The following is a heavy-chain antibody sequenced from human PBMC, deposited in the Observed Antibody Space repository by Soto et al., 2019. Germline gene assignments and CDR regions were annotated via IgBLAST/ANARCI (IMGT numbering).Heavy chain of an antibody. Sequence: GSLRLSCAASGFTFSSYAMHWVRQAPGKGLEWVAVISYDGSNKYYADSVKGRFTISRDNSKNTLYLQMNSLRAEDTAVYYCARSPYSGYDFSWFDPWGQGTLVTVSS. V-gene: IGHV3-30-3*01. CDR3: ARSPYSGYDFSWFDP. CDR1: GFTFSSYA. CDR2: ISYDGSNK. D-gene: IGHD5-12*01. J-gene: IGHJ5*02.